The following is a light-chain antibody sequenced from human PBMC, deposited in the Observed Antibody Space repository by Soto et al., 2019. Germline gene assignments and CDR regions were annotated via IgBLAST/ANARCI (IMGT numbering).Light chain of an antibody. Sequence: DIQMTQSPSSLSASVGDRVTITCRASQTISTYLNWYQQKPGQAPTLLIYAASKLQSGVPSRFSGSGSATDFSLTISSLQPEDFATYYCQQSYSPSRTFGQGTNLEIK. CDR3: QQSYSPSRT. CDR2: AAS. J-gene: IGKJ2*02. V-gene: IGKV1-39*01. CDR1: QTISTY.